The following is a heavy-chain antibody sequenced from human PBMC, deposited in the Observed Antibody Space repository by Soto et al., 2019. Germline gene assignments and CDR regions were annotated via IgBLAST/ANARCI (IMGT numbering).Heavy chain of an antibody. CDR2: TYYRSKWYN. J-gene: IGHJ4*02. D-gene: IGHD1-26*01. V-gene: IGHV6-1*01. CDR1: GDSVASNTAA. CDR3: VRDVGFDFDY. Sequence: QTLSLSWAISGDSVASNTAAWNWIRQSPSRGLEWLGRTYYRSKWYNDYAVSVKSRITINPDTSKNQFSLHLNSVTPEDTALYYCVRDVGFDFDYWGLGTLVTVSS.